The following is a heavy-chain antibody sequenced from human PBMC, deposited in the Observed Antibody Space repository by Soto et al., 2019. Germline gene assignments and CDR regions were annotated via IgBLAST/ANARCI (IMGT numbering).Heavy chain of an antibody. CDR3: AACPLFSRVWYSSSWWAFDI. CDR2: IYHSGST. D-gene: IGHD6-6*01. J-gene: IGHJ3*02. V-gene: IGHV4-30-2*01. CDR1: GGFISRRDHP. Sequence: PQNLTLSQAGAGGFISRRDHPWCWLRLQPEKGLEWIGYIYHSGSTYYTPSLNSRVTISVDRSKNQFSLKLSSVTAADTAVYYCAACPLFSRVWYSSSWWAFDIWGQGTMVT.